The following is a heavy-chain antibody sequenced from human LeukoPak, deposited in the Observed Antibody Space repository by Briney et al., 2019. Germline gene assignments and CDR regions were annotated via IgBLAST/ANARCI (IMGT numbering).Heavy chain of an antibody. J-gene: IGHJ4*02. CDR1: GGSINSYY. V-gene: IGHV4-59*08. Sequence: SETLSLICTVSGGSINSYYWSWIRQPPGKGLEWIGYIYYSGSVNYNPSLKSRVTISVDTSKSQFSLKLSSVTAADTAVYYCARLGSYFDYWGQGTLVTVSS. CDR3: ARLGSYFDY. CDR2: IYYSGSV.